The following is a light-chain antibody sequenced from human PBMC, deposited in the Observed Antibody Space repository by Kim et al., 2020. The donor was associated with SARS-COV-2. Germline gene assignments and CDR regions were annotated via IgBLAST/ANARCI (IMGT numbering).Light chain of an antibody. J-gene: IGLJ3*02. CDR2: RNN. V-gene: IGLV1-47*01. CDR3: AAWDDSLV. CDR1: SSNIGSKY. Sequence: QSVLTQPPSASGTPGQRVTISCSGSSSNIGSKYVYWYQQLPGTAPKLLIYRNNQRPSGVPDRFSGSKSGTSASLAISGLRSEDEADYYCAAWDDSLVFGGGTQLTVL.